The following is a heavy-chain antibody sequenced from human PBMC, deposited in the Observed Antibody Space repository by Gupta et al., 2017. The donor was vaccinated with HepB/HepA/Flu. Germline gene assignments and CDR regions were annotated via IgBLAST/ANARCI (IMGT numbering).Heavy chain of an antibody. Sequence: EVQLVESGEGLVTPGGSLKLSCAAFGSTFSNAWMNWVRQAPGKGLEWVGRIKPKIDGGTTDYAAPVKGRFTISRDDSKNTLFLQMNSLKTEDTGVYYCTREGCSSTTCYDAWFDPWGQGTLVTVSS. CDR1: GSTFSNAW. CDR2: IKPKIDGGTT. J-gene: IGHJ5*02. V-gene: IGHV3-15*01. CDR3: TREGCSSTTCYDAWFDP. D-gene: IGHD2-2*01.